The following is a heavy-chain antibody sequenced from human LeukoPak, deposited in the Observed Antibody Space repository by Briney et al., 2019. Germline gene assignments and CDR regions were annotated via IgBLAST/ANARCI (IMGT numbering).Heavy chain of an antibody. Sequence: ASEKVSCKASGYTFTDYYMHWVRQAPGQGLEWMGWINPNSGGTNYAQKFQGRVTMTRDTSISTAYMELSRLRSDDTAVYYCARHPDHVVVTTILNWFDPWGQGTLVTVSS. CDR2: INPNSGGT. V-gene: IGHV1-2*02. J-gene: IGHJ5*02. D-gene: IGHD2-21*02. CDR1: GYTFTDYY. CDR3: ARHPDHVVVTTILNWFDP.